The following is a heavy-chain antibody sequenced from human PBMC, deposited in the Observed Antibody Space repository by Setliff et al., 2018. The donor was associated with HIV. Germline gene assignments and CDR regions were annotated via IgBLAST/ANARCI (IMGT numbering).Heavy chain of an antibody. CDR1: ADIFNAYY. Sequence: ASVKVSCKASADIFNAYYIHWVRQAPGQGLEWMGWINPKSGGTNYAQRFQGRVTMTTDTSTSTAYMELRSLRSDDTAVYFCARDSCSSTSCPNWFDPWGQGTLVTVSS. D-gene: IGHD2-2*01. J-gene: IGHJ5*02. V-gene: IGHV1-2*02. CDR3: ARDSCSSTSCPNWFDP. CDR2: INPKSGGT.